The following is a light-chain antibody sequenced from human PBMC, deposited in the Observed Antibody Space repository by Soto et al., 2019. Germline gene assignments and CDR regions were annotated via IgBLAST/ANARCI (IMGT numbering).Light chain of an antibody. V-gene: IGKV1-8*01. Sequence: AFHMNRSACSRSASTCETVLIISRATQDIGTYLAWYQQIPGKAPKLLIYDASTLQTGVPSRFSGSGSGTDFTLTISDLQSEDFGTYYCQQFYNYPKRFGQRSKVAIK. J-gene: IGKJ1*01. CDR1: QDIGTY. CDR3: QQFYNYPKR. CDR2: DAS.